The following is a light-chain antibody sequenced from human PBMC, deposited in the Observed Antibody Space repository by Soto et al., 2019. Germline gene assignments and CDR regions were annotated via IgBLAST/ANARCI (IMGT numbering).Light chain of an antibody. CDR1: QTVRNNY. CDR2: DAS. V-gene: IGKV3-20*01. J-gene: IGKJ4*01. CDR3: QQFSSYPLT. Sequence: VLTQSPGTLSLSPGERATLSRRASQTVRNNYLAWYQQKPGQAPRLLIYDASSRATGIPDRFSGSGSGTDFTLTISRLEPEDFAVYYCQQFSSYPLTFGGGTKV.